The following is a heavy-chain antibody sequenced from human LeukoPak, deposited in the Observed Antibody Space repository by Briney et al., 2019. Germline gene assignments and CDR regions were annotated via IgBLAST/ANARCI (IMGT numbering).Heavy chain of an antibody. CDR2: INPNSGDT. D-gene: IGHD6-19*01. CDR1: GYTFTGYY. CDR3: AKDQSSDWYGYYYYYMDV. J-gene: IGHJ6*03. V-gene: IGHV1-2*02. Sequence: GASVKVSCKASGYTFTGYYMHWVRQAPGQGLEWMGWINPNSGDTNYAQKFQGRVTMTRDTSSSTAYMDLSRLRSDGTAVYYCAKDQSSDWYGYYYYYMDVWGKGTTVTISS.